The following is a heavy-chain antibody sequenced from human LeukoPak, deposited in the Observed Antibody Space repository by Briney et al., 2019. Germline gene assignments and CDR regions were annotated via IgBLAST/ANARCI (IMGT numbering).Heavy chain of an antibody. J-gene: IGHJ4*02. Sequence: GGSLRLSCTASGFTFSGYWMNWARQAPGKGLEWVSYISSSSSTIYYADSVKGRFTISRDNAKNSLYLQMNSLRAEDTAVYYCARDYTEVLLWFGESPSALDYWGQGTLVTVSS. CDR1: GFTFSGYW. D-gene: IGHD3-10*01. CDR2: ISSSSSTI. CDR3: ARDYTEVLLWFGESPSALDY. V-gene: IGHV3-48*04.